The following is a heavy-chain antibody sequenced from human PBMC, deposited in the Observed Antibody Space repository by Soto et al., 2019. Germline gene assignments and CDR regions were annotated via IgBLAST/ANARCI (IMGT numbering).Heavy chain of an antibody. CDR1: GGTLSRDS. CDR3: AKVKFYYGSGGNPPVGY. Sequence: SLKRACKTSGGTLSRDSISCVRQAPVQWLEWMGGIIPIFGTANYAQKFQGRVTITEDESTSTAYMELSSLRVEDTAVYYCAKVKFYYGSGGNPPVGYWGQGTVVTVSS. CDR2: IIPIFGTA. V-gene: IGHV1-69*13. D-gene: IGHD2-15*01. J-gene: IGHJ4*02.